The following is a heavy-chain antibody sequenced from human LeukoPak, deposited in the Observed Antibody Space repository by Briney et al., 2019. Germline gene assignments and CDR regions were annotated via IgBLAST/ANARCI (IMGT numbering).Heavy chain of an antibody. Sequence: VGSLRLSCAPSGFTFSSYEMNWVRQAPGKGLEWVSYISTSGSTIYYADSVKGRFTISRDNAKNSLYLQMNSLRAEDTAVYYCARVGVVNFDYWGQGTLVTVSS. CDR3: ARVGVVNFDY. D-gene: IGHD3-22*01. V-gene: IGHV3-48*03. CDR2: ISTSGSTI. CDR1: GFTFSSYE. J-gene: IGHJ4*02.